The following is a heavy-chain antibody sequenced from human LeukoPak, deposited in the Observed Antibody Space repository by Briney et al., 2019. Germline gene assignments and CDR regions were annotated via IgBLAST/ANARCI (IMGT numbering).Heavy chain of an antibody. J-gene: IGHJ4*02. Sequence: GGSLRLSCAASGFTFSSYSMNWVRQAPGKGLEWVSSISSSSSYIYYADSVKGRFTISRDNAKNSLYLQMNSLRAEDTAGYYCARARLGDRFDYWGQGTLVTVSS. CDR2: ISSSSSYI. V-gene: IGHV3-21*01. CDR3: ARARLGDRFDY. CDR1: GFTFSSYS. D-gene: IGHD3-16*01.